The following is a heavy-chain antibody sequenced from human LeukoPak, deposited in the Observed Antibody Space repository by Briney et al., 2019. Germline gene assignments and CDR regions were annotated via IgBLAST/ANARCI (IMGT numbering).Heavy chain of an antibody. V-gene: IGHV1-24*01. J-gene: IGHJ4*02. D-gene: IGHD3-3*02. CDR3: ATDKETQLALDY. Sequence: GASVKVSCKVSGYTLTELSMHWVRQAPGKGLEWMGGFDPEDGDTTYAQKFQGRVTMTEDTSTDIAYMELSSLRSEDTAVYYCATDKETQLALDYWGQGTLVTVSS. CDR2: FDPEDGDT. CDR1: GYTLTELS.